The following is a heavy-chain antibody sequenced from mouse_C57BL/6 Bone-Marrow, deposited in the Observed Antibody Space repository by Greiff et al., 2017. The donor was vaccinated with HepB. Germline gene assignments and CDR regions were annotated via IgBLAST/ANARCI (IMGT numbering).Heavy chain of an antibody. CDR2: INPSDSDT. D-gene: IGHD2-4*01. CDR3: AIGDYDGTWFAY. CDR1: GYTFTSYW. V-gene: IGHV1-74*01. J-gene: IGHJ3*01. Sequence: VQLQQPGAELVKPGASVKVSCKASGYTFTSYWMHWVKQRPGQGLEWIGRINPSDSDTNYNQKFKGKATLTVDKSSSTAYMQLSSLTSEDSAVYYCAIGDYDGTWFAYWGQGTLVTVSA.